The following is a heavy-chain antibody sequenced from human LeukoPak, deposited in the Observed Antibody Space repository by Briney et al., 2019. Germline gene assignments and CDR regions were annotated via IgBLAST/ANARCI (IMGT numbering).Heavy chain of an antibody. Sequence: PGGSLRLSCAASGFTFSSHWMHWVRQAPGKGLVWVSRINSDGSSISYVDSVKGRFTISRDNAKNTLYLQMNSLRAEDTAVYYCARRRYNWNAIDYWGQGTLVTVSS. J-gene: IGHJ4*02. V-gene: IGHV3-74*01. CDR3: ARRRYNWNAIDY. CDR1: GFTFSSHW. CDR2: INSDGSSI. D-gene: IGHD1-20*01.